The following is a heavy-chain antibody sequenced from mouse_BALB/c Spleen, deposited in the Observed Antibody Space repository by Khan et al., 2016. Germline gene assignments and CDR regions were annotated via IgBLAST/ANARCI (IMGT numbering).Heavy chain of an antibody. CDR3: ARSGFAY. V-gene: IGHV3-2*02. CDR1: GYSITSDYA. CDR2: ISYSGST. J-gene: IGHJ3*01. Sequence: EVQLQESGPGLVKPSQSPSLTCTVTGYSITSDYAWNWIRQFPGNKLEWMGHISYSGSTSYNPSPKSRTAVTRATSKHQFFLHLNSVTAEAAATYYCARSGFAYWGQGTLVTVSA.